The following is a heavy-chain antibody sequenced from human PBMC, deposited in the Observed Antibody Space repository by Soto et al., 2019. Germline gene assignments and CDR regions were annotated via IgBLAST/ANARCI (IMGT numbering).Heavy chain of an antibody. D-gene: IGHD2-2*02. CDR3: ARVTPATPSYARDV. J-gene: IGHJ6*02. CDR1: GGSINGGSYS. CDR2: MYHTGRT. Sequence: QLQLQESGPGLVKPSQTLSLTCVVSGGSINGGSYSWSWIRQPPGKGLEWIGYMYHTGRTYYNPSLSGRAPISVDRSKNQFFLNLPSVPAADTAVYYWARVTPATPSYARDVWGQGTTVTFSS. V-gene: IGHV4-30-2*01.